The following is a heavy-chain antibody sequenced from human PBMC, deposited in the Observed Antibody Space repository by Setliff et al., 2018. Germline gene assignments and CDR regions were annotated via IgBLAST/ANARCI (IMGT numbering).Heavy chain of an antibody. CDR1: GGSISISGYY. D-gene: IGHD6-13*01. J-gene: IGHJ4*02. CDR3: ARHSNSWPVDY. Sequence: PSETLSLTCTVSGGSISISGYYWGWIRQPPGKGLEWIGSTFYSRSTYYNPSLKSRVSISVDTSKNQFSLRLSSVTAADTAVYYCARHSNSWPVDYWGQGTLVTVSS. V-gene: IGHV4-39*01. CDR2: TFYSRST.